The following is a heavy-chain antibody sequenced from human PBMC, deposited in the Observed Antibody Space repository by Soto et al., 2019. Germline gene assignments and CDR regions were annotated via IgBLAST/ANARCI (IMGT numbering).Heavy chain of an antibody. CDR2: ISAYNGNT. CDR3: ARADVVVPAATDFDI. V-gene: IGHV1-18*01. CDR1: GYTFTSYG. J-gene: IGHJ3*02. D-gene: IGHD2-2*01. Sequence: GASVKVSCKASGYTFTSYGISWVRQAPGQGLEWMGWISAYNGNTNYAQKLQGRVTMTTDTSTSTAYMELRSLRSDDTAVYYCARADVVVPAATDFDIWGQGTMVTV.